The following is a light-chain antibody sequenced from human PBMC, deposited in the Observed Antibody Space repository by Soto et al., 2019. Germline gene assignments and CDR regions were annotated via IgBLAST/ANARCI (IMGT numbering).Light chain of an antibody. V-gene: IGKV1-39*01. CDR1: QSISNY. J-gene: IGKJ5*01. Sequence: IQMPQFPSSLSASVGDRVTVNGRTSQSISNYLNWYQQKPGKAPKLLIYAASSLQSGVPSRFSGSGSGTDFTLTISSLQPEDFATYYCQQTYSNWITFGKGTQLEIK. CDR2: AAS. CDR3: QQTYSNWIT.